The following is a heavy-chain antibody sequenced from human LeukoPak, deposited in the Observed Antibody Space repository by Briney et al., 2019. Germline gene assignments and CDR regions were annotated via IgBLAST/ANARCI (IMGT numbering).Heavy chain of an antibody. CDR3: ATYRQVMLPFEA. J-gene: IGHJ5*02. D-gene: IGHD5-18*01. CDR1: GFTFSSYG. CDR2: ISGSGGST. V-gene: IGHV3-23*01. Sequence: GGSLRLSCAASGFTFSSYGMSWVRQAPGKGLEWVSAISGSGGSTYYADSVKGRFTISRDNSKNTLYLQMNSLRAEDTAIYYCATYRQVMLPFEAWGQGTLVTVSS.